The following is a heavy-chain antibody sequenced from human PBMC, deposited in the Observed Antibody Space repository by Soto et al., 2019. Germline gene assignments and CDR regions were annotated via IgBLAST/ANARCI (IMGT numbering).Heavy chain of an antibody. Sequence: QVQLQESGPGLVKPSQTLSLTCTVSGGSISSGDYYWSWIRQPPRKGLEWIGYIYYSGSTYYNPSAKSRVTKSVDTSKSQFSFKLSSVTDADTAMYYCARSYYYDSSGYYSPNSDYWGQGTLVTVSS. V-gene: IGHV4-30-4*01. D-gene: IGHD3-22*01. CDR1: GGSISSGDYY. J-gene: IGHJ4*02. CDR3: ARSYYYDSSGYYSPNSDY. CDR2: IYYSGST.